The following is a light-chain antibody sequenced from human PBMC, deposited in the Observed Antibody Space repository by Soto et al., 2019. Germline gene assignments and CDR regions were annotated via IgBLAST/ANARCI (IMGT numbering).Light chain of an antibody. Sequence: QAVVTQEPSLTVSPGGTVTLTCALTTGAVTSDYYPNWFQRRPGQALRTLIYRTSNKHSWTPARFSGSLLGGKAALTLSGVQPEDEADYYCVLLYGGAWVFGGGTKVTFL. V-gene: IGLV7-43*01. CDR1: TGAVTSDYY. CDR2: RTS. CDR3: VLLYGGAWV. J-gene: IGLJ3*02.